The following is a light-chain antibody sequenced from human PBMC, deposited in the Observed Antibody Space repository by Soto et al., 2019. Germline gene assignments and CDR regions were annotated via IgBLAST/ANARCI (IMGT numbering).Light chain of an antibody. V-gene: IGLV2-14*01. CDR2: EVS. Sequence: QSALTQPASVSGSPGQSITITCTGTSSDVGSYNYVSWYQQHPGKAPKLMIFEVSNRPSGVSNRFSGSKSGNTASLTISGLQAEDEADYYCSSYTSSSSYVFGTGT. CDR3: SSYTSSSSYV. CDR1: SSDVGSYNY. J-gene: IGLJ1*01.